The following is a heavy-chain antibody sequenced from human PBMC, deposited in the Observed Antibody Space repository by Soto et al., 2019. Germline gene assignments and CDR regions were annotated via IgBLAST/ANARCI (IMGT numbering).Heavy chain of an antibody. V-gene: IGHV1-58*01. J-gene: IGHJ6*02. CDR2: IVVGSGNT. CDR3: ATGEYLHHPYYYGMDV. CDR1: GYTFTSSA. D-gene: IGHD3-10*01. Sequence: QLVQSGAEVKKPGASVKVSCKASGYTFTSSAVQWVRQARGQRLEWIGWIVVGSGNTNYAQKFQERVTITRDMSTSTAYMELSSLRSEDTAVYYCATGEYLHHPYYYGMDVWGQGTTVTVSS.